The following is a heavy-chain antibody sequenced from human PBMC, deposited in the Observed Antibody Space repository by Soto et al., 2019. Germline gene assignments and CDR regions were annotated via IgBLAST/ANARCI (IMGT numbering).Heavy chain of an antibody. Sequence: PSETLSLTCTVSCGSIISGDYYWSWIRQPPGKGLEWIGYIYYSGSTYYNPSLKSRVTISVDTSKNQFSLKLSSVTAADTAVYYCARLYGDYYYFDYWGQGTLVTVSS. CDR2: IYYSGST. CDR1: CGSIISGDYY. D-gene: IGHD4-17*01. CDR3: ARLYGDYYYFDY. V-gene: IGHV4-30-4*01. J-gene: IGHJ4*02.